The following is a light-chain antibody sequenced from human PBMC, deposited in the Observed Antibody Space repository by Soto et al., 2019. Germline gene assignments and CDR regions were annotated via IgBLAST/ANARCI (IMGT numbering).Light chain of an antibody. CDR2: EGS. CDR1: SSDVGTYNL. J-gene: IGLJ2*01. CDR3: CSYAGGRTLV. Sequence: QSALTQPASVSGSPGQSITISCTGTSSDVGTYNLVSWYQQHPGKAPKLMIYEGSKRPSGVSNRLSGSKSGNTASLTISGLQAEDEADYYCCSYAGGRTLVFGGGTKVTVL. V-gene: IGLV2-23*01.